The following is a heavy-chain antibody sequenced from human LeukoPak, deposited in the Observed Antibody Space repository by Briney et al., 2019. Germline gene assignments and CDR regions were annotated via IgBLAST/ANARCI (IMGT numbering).Heavy chain of an antibody. J-gene: IGHJ5*02. CDR3: ARLTYYYDSSGSTNWFDP. V-gene: IGHV3-21*01. Sequence: GGSLRLSCAASGFTFSSYSRNWVRQAPGKGLEWVSSISSSSSYIYYADSVKGRFTISRDNAKNSLYLQMNSLRAEDTAVYYCARLTYYYDSSGSTNWFDPWGQGTLVTVSS. D-gene: IGHD3-22*01. CDR1: GFTFSSYS. CDR2: ISSSSSYI.